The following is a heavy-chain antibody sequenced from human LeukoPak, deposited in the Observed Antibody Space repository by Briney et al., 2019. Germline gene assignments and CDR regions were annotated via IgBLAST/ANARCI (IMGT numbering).Heavy chain of an antibody. D-gene: IGHD2-2*01. V-gene: IGHV4-38-2*02. CDR3: ARGQPSNDAFDI. Sequence: SETLSLTCTVSGYSISSGYYWDWIRQPPGKGLEWIGTLSHSGSSYYNPSLKSRVTISVDTSKNQFSLKLSSVTAADTAVYYCARGQPSNDAFDIWGQGTMVTVSS. CDR1: GYSISSGYY. CDR2: LSHSGSS. J-gene: IGHJ3*02.